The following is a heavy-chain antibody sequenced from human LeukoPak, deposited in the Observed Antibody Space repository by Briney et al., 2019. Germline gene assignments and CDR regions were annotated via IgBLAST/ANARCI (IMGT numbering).Heavy chain of an antibody. CDR1: GGSISTYY. CDR3: ARREDFWYFDL. Sequence: SETLSLTCTISGGSISTYYWSWIRQPPGKGLEWIGYIYYTGSTNYNPSLKSRVTFSVDTSKNHFSLKLTSVTAADTAVYYCARREDFWYFDLWGRGTLVTVSS. V-gene: IGHV4-59*12. J-gene: IGHJ2*01. CDR2: IYYTGST.